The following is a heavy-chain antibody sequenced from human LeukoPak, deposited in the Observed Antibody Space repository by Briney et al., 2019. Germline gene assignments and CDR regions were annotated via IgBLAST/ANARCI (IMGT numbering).Heavy chain of an antibody. V-gene: IGHV3-7*01. CDR1: GFTFSSSW. J-gene: IGHJ4*02. CDR2: IKKDGSEK. CDR3: ARISTAVAGADY. Sequence: GGSLRLXCGAYGFTFSSSWMSWVRQAPGKGLEWVANIKKDGSEKYYVDSVKGRFTISRDNTKNSLYLQMDSLRAEDTAVYYCARISTAVAGADYWGQGTLVTVSS. D-gene: IGHD6-19*01.